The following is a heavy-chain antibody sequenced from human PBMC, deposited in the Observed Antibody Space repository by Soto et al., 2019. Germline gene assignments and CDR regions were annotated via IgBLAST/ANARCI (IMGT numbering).Heavy chain of an antibody. Sequence: VQVLESGGGLVQPGGSQRLSCAASGFTFSNQAMNWVRQAPGKGLEWVSGISDSGGTTYYADSVKGRFTISRDNSRNMVYLQMNSLRAEDTAVYYCATLRYFWGQGTLVTVSS. CDR2: ISDSGGTT. J-gene: IGHJ4*02. V-gene: IGHV3-23*01. CDR3: ATLRYF. CDR1: GFTFSNQA. D-gene: IGHD1-20*01.